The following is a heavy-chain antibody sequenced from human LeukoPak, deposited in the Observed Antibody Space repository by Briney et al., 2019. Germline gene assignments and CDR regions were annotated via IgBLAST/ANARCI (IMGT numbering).Heavy chain of an antibody. J-gene: IGHJ4*02. CDR1: GFTFSSYG. V-gene: IGHV3-33*06. D-gene: IGHD3-3*01. CDR2: IWYDGSNK. Sequence: PGGSLRLSCAASGFTFSSYGMHWVRQAPGKGLEWVAVIWYDGSNKYYADSVKGRFTISRDNSKNTLYLQMNSLRAEDTAVYYCAKAHSPYYDFWSAAAAFDYWGQGTLVTVSS. CDR3: AKAHSPYYDFWSAAAAFDY.